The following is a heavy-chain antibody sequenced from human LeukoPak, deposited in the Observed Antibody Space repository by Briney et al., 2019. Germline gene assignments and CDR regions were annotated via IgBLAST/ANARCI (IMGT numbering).Heavy chain of an antibody. CDR3: ARDYQGLHY. CDR1: GLTLSSYR. V-gene: IGHV3-74*01. J-gene: IGHJ4*02. D-gene: IGHD3-16*02. CDR2: IETDGKSA. Sequence: GGSLRLSCAVSGLTLSSYRMHRFRQAPGKGLVWVSAIETDGKSATYADSVKGRFTISRDNAKNTLYLQMNSLRAEDTAVYFCARDYQGLHYWGQGTLVTVSS.